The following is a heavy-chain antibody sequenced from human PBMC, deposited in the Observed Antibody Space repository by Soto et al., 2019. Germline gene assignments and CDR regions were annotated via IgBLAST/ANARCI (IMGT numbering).Heavy chain of an antibody. D-gene: IGHD4-17*01. CDR3: ARGVGDYQQYYGMDV. V-gene: IGHV1-69*06. CDR2: IIPMFGTT. CDR1: GGTFGSYG. Sequence: QVQLVQSGAEVKKPGSSVKVSCKSSGGTFGSYGLSWVRQAPGQGLEWMGGIIPMFGTTHYAQQFQGRVNISADTSTSTDYMDLSSLRTDDTAVYYCARGVGDYQQYYGMDVWGQGTTVTVSS. J-gene: IGHJ6*02.